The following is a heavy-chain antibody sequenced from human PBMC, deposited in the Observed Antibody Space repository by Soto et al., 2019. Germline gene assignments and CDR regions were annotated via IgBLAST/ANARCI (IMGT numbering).Heavy chain of an antibody. J-gene: IGHJ4*02. CDR1: GYSFTSYW. CDR2: IDPSDSYT. D-gene: IGHD2-2*01. V-gene: IGHV5-10-1*01. Sequence: ESLKISCTGSGYSFTSYWISWVRQMPGKGLEWMGRIDPSDSYTNYSPSFQGHVTISADKSISTAYLQWSSLKASDTAMYYCARHSNQLLGFDYWGQGTLVTVPQ. CDR3: ARHSNQLLGFDY.